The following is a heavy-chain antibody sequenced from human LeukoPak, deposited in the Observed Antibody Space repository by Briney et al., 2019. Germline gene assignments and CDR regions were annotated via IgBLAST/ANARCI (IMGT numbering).Heavy chain of an antibody. CDR3: ARDSGWESPNWFDP. D-gene: IGHD1-26*01. V-gene: IGHV3-21*01. CDR2: ISSSSSYI. CDR1: GFTFSSYS. J-gene: IGHJ5*02. Sequence: KTGGSLRLSCAASGFTFSSYSMSWVRQAPGKGLEWVSSISSSSSYIYYADSVKGRFTISRDNAKNSLYLQMSSLRAEDTAVYYCARDSGWESPNWFDPWGQGTLVTVSS.